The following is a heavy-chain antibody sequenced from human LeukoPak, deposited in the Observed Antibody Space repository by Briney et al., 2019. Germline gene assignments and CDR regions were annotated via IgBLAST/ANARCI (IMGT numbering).Heavy chain of an antibody. CDR3: VRGGSGWPCDY. Sequence: GGSLRLSCSASGFTFSNYAMSWVRQAPGKGLEDVSGVSSNGGYTSYANSVKGRFTISRDNSENTLYLQMSSLRAGDTAMYYCVRGGSGWPCDYWGQGTLVTVSS. CDR2: VSSNGGYT. V-gene: IGHV3-64D*06. J-gene: IGHJ4*02. CDR1: GFTFSNYA. D-gene: IGHD6-19*01.